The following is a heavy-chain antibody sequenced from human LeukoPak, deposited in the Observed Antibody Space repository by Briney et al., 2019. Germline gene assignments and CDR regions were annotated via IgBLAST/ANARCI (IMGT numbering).Heavy chain of an antibody. Sequence: SETLSLTCTVSGGSVSSGSYYWSWIRQHPGKGLEWIGYIYYSGSTYYNPSLKSRVTISVDTSKNQFSLKLSSVTAADTAVYYCARTAMVRGVIVSGYYGMDVWGQGTTVTVSS. CDR2: IYYSGST. J-gene: IGHJ6*02. D-gene: IGHD3-10*01. V-gene: IGHV4-31*03. CDR3: ARTAMVRGVIVSGYYGMDV. CDR1: GGSVSSGSYY.